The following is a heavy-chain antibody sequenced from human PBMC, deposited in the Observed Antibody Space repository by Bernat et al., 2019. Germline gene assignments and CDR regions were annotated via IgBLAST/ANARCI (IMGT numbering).Heavy chain of an antibody. CDR1: GFTFNSYY. J-gene: IGHJ5*02. Sequence: EVQLVESGGGLVQPGGSLRLSCAASGFTFNSYYMSWVRQTPGKGLEWVANINQDGSGKYYVDSVRGRFTISRNNAKTSSSIQMNNLGAEDTALYYGARDPGHGAIDLWGQGTLVIVSS. D-gene: IGHD2-8*02. V-gene: IGHV3-7*04. CDR3: ARDPGHGAIDL. CDR2: INQDGSGK.